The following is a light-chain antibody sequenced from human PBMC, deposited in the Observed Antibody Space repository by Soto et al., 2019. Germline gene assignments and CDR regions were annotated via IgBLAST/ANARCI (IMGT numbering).Light chain of an antibody. CDR1: QSVSSY. CDR3: QQRSNWPQLT. Sequence: EIVLTQSPATLSLSPGGRATLSCRASQSVSSYLAWYQQKPGQAPRLLIYDASNRATGIPARFSGSGSGTDFTLTISSLEPEDFAVYYCQQRSNWPQLTFGGGTKVEIK. CDR2: DAS. J-gene: IGKJ4*01. V-gene: IGKV3-11*01.